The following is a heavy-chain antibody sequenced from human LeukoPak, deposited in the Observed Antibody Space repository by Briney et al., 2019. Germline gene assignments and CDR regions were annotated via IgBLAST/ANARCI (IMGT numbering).Heavy chain of an antibody. D-gene: IGHD4-23*01. CDR1: GFTFSSYA. CDR3: ARGVYGGNIPDY. J-gene: IGHJ4*02. V-gene: IGHV3-30-3*01. Sequence: GGSLRLSCAASGFTFSSYAMHWVRQAPGKGLEGVAVISYDGSNKYYADSVKGRFTISRDNSKNTLYLQMNSLRAEDTAVYYCARGVYGGNIPDYWGQGTLVTVSS. CDR2: ISYDGSNK.